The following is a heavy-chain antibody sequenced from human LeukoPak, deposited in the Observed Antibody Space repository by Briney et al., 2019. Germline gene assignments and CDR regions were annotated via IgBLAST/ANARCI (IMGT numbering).Heavy chain of an antibody. CDR2: ISWNSGSI. V-gene: IGHV3-9*01. D-gene: IGHD2-2*01. J-gene: IGHJ6*02. CDR1: GFTFDDYA. CDR3: AKDVWVVPAASYYYYGMDV. Sequence: GGSLRLSCAASGFTFDDYAMHWVRQAPGKGLEWVSGISWNSGSIGYADSVKGRFTISRDNAKNTLYLQMNSLRAEDTAVYYCAKDVWVVPAASYYYYGMDVWGQGTTVTVSS.